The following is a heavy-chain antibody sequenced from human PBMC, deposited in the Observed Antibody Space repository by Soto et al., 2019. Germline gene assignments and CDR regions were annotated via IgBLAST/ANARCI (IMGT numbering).Heavy chain of an antibody. Sequence: GSQMLSRASSGFTFISYLMILVRPAPGKGLEWVANIKQDGSEKYYVDSVKGRFTISRDNAKNSLYLQMNSLRAEDTAVYYCARVVGTSYYDFWSGYYTGTNYYGMDGWGQGNTVIVSS. J-gene: IGHJ6*02. CDR3: ARVVGTSYYDFWSGYYTGTNYYGMDG. D-gene: IGHD3-3*01. V-gene: IGHV3-7*01. CDR2: IKQDGSEK. CDR1: GFTFISYL.